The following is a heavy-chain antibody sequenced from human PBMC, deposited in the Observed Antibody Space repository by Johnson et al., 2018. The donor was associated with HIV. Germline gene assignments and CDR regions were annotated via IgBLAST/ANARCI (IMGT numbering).Heavy chain of an antibody. Sequence: QVQLVESGGGLVKPGGSLRLSCAAYGFTFSDYYMSWIRQAPGKGLEWVSYISSSGSTIYYADSVKGRFTISRDNSRNMLYLQMNSLRPEDTAVYYCARDGRDLVTRGGFDVWGPGTVVTVSS. CDR3: ARDGRDLVTRGGFDV. D-gene: IGHD5-18*01. V-gene: IGHV3-11*04. CDR2: ISSSGSTI. CDR1: GFTFSDYY. J-gene: IGHJ3*01.